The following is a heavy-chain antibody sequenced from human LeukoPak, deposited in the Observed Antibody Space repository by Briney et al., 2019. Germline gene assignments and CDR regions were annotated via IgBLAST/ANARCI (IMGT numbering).Heavy chain of an antibody. Sequence: SVKVCCKASGGTFSSYAISWVRQAPGQGLEWMGGIIPIFGTANYAQKFQGRVTITTDESTSAAYMELSSLRSEDTAVYYCASLMTTGYYYMDVWGKGTTVTVSS. CDR1: GGTFSSYA. CDR2: IIPIFGTA. V-gene: IGHV1-69*05. J-gene: IGHJ6*03. CDR3: ASLMTTGYYYMDV. D-gene: IGHD4-17*01.